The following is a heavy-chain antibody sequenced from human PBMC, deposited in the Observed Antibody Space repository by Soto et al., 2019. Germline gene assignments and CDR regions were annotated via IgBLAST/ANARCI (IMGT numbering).Heavy chain of an antibody. J-gene: IGHJ3*02. CDR2: IRGTT. Sequence: PGGPLRLSCAASGFTFTSYSMNWVRQAPGKGLEWVSYIRGTTHYADSVKGRFTISRDNAGSSLYLQMNSLRADDTAVYYCARDDSFAFDIWGQGTMVTVSS. D-gene: IGHD2-21*01. V-gene: IGHV3-48*01. CDR3: ARDDSFAFDI. CDR1: GFTFTSYS.